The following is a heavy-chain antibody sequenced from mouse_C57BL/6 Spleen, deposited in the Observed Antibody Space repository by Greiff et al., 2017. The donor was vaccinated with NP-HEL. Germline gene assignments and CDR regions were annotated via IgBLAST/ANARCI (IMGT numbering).Heavy chain of an antibody. V-gene: IGHV5-6*01. D-gene: IGHD2-4*01. J-gene: IGHJ3*01. Sequence: EVQLVESGGDLVKPGGSLKLSCAASVFTFSSYGMSWVRQTPDKRLEWVATISSGGSYTYYPDSVKGRFTISRDNAKNTLYLQMSSLKSEDTAMYYCARQYDYTWFAYWGQGTLVTVSA. CDR1: VFTFSSYG. CDR3: ARQYDYTWFAY. CDR2: ISSGGSYT.